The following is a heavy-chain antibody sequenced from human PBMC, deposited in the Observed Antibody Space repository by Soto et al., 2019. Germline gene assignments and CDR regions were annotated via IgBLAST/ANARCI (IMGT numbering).Heavy chain of an antibody. Sequence: PSETLSLTCTVSAGSISSYYWSCIRQPAGKGLEWIGRIYTSGSTNYNPSLKSRVTMSVDTSKNQFSLKLSSVTAADTAVYYCARGYSSGWYSYYYYGMDVWGQGTTVTVSS. CDR3: ARGYSSGWYSYYYYGMDV. CDR2: IYTSGST. CDR1: AGSISSYY. J-gene: IGHJ6*02. D-gene: IGHD6-19*01. V-gene: IGHV4-4*07.